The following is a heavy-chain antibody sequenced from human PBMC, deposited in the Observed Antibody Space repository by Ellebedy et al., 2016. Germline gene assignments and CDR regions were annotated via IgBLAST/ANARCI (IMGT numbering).Heavy chain of an antibody. J-gene: IGHJ4*02. V-gene: IGHV3-13*01. CDR3: ARGSSGWYSEFDS. CDR2: IGTTGDA. D-gene: IGHD6-19*01. Sequence: GESLKISCVASGFIFSDYDMHWVRQVSGKGLEWVSAIGTTGDAYSPDSLKDRFTISRDNAKNSLFLQMNSLRAGDTAVYYCARGSSGWYSEFDSWGQGTLVTVSS. CDR1: GFIFSDYD.